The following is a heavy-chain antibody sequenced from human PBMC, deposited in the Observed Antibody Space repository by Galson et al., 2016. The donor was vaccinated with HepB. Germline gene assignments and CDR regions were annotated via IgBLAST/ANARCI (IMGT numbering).Heavy chain of an antibody. Sequence: SLRLSCAASGFSFNDYGFHWVRQAPGKGLEWLAMTSYGGDIYYTDSVKGRFTISRDNSENTLYLQMNSLKPEDTGVYYCARDWGSSGWYNWFDPWGQGTLVTVSS. CDR2: TSYGGDI. CDR1: GFSFNDYG. V-gene: IGHV3-30*04. D-gene: IGHD6-19*01. CDR3: ARDWGSSGWYNWFDP. J-gene: IGHJ5*02.